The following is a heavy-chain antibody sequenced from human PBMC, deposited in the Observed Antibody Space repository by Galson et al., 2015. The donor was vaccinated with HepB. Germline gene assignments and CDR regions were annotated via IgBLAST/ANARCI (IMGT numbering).Heavy chain of an antibody. Sequence: SVKVSCKASGYTFTGYYVHWVRQAPGQGLEWMGWINPNSGGTNYAQKFQGRVTLTRDTSLSTAYMEVSRLRSDDTAVYYCATARARITMIRGVEHWFDPWGQGTLVTVSS. V-gene: IGHV1-2*02. J-gene: IGHJ5*02. CDR2: INPNSGGT. CDR1: GYTFTGYY. D-gene: IGHD3-10*01. CDR3: ATARARITMIRGVEHWFDP.